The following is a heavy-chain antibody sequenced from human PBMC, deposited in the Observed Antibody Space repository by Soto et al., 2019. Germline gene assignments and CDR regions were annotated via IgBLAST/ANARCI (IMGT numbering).Heavy chain of an antibody. CDR2: IITILGIA. CDR3: ARVPLPGDSSGWYF. Sequence: QVQLVQSGAEVKKPGSSVKVSCKASGGTFSSYTISWVRQAPGQGLEWMGRIITILGIANYAQNFQGRVTITADKSTSTAYMELSSLRSEDTAVYYCARVPLPGDSSGWYFWGQGTLVTVSS. CDR1: GGTFSSYT. D-gene: IGHD6-19*01. J-gene: IGHJ4*02. V-gene: IGHV1-69*02.